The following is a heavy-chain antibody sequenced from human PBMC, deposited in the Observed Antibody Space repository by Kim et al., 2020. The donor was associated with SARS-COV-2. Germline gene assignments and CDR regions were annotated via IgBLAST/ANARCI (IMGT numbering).Heavy chain of an antibody. V-gene: IGHV3-66*01. D-gene: IGHD6-13*01. CDR3: ARDHRRIIAAVGIGYYYGMAV. CDR1: GFTVSSNY. CDR2: IYSGGST. J-gene: IGHJ6*02. Sequence: GGSRRLSCAASGFTVSSNYMSWVRQAPGKGLEWVSVIYSGGSTYYADSVKGRFTISRDNSKNTLYLQMNSLRAEDTAVYYCARDHRRIIAAVGIGYYYGMAVWGQGTTVTVSS.